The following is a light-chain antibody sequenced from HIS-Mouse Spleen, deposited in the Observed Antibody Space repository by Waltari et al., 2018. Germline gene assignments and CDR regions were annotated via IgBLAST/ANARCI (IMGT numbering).Light chain of an antibody. CDR3: QQYGSSSALT. CDR1: QSVSSSY. V-gene: IGKV3-20*01. J-gene: IGKJ4*01. Sequence: EIVLTQSPGTLSSSPGERATTSCRASQSVSSSYLAWYQQKPGQAPRLLIYGASSRATGIPDRFSGSGSGTDFTLTISRLEPEDFAVYYCQQYGSSSALTFGGGTKVEIK. CDR2: GAS.